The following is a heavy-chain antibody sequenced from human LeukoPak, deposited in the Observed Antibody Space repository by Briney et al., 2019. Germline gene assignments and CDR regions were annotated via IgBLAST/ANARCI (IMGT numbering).Heavy chain of an antibody. J-gene: IGHJ4*02. D-gene: IGHD3-3*01. Sequence: ASETLSLTCTVSGGSISSYYWSWIRQPPGKGLEWIGYIYYSGSTNCNPSLKSRVTISVDTSKNQFSLKLSSVTAADTAVYYCARSSGFGVVNLPFDYWGQGTLVTVSS. V-gene: IGHV4-59*08. CDR2: IYYSGST. CDR3: ARSSGFGVVNLPFDY. CDR1: GGSISSYY.